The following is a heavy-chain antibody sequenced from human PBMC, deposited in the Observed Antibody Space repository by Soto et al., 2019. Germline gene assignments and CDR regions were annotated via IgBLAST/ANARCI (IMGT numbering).Heavy chain of an antibody. CDR2: MNNSGNT. J-gene: IGHJ5*02. V-gene: IGHV4-34*01. CDR1: GGSFSTYY. CDR3: VGWLGRNWLDP. D-gene: IGHD3-22*01. Sequence: QVQPQQWGTGLLKPSETLSLTCAVYGGSFSTYYWNWIRQPPGKGLEWIGEMNNSGNTQYNPSLNSRVTMTLDTSKNQFSLRLTSVTAADTAVYYCVGWLGRNWLDPWGQGTLVTVS.